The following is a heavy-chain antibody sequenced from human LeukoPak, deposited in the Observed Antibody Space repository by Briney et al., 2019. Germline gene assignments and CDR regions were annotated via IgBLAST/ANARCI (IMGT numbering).Heavy chain of an antibody. CDR3: ARHNSGYYFDY. J-gene: IGHJ4*02. D-gene: IGHD3-22*01. CDR1: GGSISSYY. V-gene: IGHV4-59*01. CDR2: VYYSGST. Sequence: SETLSLTCTVSGGSISSYYWSWIRQPPGKGLEWIGYVYYSGSTNYNPSLKSRVTISVDTSQNQFSLKVSSVTAADTAVYYCARHNSGYYFDYWGQGTLVTVSS.